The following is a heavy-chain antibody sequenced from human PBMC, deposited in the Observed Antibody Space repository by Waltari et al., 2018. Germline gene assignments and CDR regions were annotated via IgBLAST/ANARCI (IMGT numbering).Heavy chain of an antibody. V-gene: IGHV1-2*06. CDR3: AREGPEGLDF. CDR1: GYIFTGFY. CDR2: INPKSGAS. J-gene: IGHJ4*02. Sequence: QVQLVQSGAELKKPGASMKVPCQASGYIFTGFYMHWVRQAPGQGLDWIGRINPKSGASNSTQKYQGRVTMTRDTSISTAYMELTILRSDDTAVYYCAREGPEGLDFGGQGTLVTVSS.